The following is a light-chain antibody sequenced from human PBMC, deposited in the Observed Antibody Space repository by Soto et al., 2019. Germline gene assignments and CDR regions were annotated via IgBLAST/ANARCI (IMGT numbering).Light chain of an antibody. CDR3: QQYYSTPTWT. J-gene: IGKJ1*01. V-gene: IGKV4-1*01. CDR1: QSVLYSSNNKNY. CDR2: WAS. Sequence: DIVMTQSPDSLAVSLGERATINCKSSQSVLYSSNNKNYLAWYQQEPGQPPKLLIYWASTRESGVPDRFSGSGSGTDFTLTISSLQAEDVAVYYCQQYYSTPTWTFGQGTRWIS.